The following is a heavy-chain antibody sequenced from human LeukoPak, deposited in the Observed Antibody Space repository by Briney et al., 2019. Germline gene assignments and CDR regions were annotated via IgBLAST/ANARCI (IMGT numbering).Heavy chain of an antibody. CDR3: ARVATGYDFWSGYPPVYYYGMDV. D-gene: IGHD3-3*01. V-gene: IGHV3-7*03. Sequence: GGSLRLSCAASGFTFSSYWMSWVRQAPGKGLEWVANIKQDGSEKYYVDSVKGRFTISRDNAKNSLYLQMNSLRAEDTAVYYCARVATGYDFWSGYPPVYYYGMDVWGQGTTVTVSS. CDR2: IKQDGSEK. CDR1: GFTFSSYW. J-gene: IGHJ6*02.